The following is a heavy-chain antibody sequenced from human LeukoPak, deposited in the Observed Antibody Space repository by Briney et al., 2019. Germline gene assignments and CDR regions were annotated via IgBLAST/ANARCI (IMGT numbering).Heavy chain of an antibody. CDR3: ASRDLGYYLFDY. CDR2: IYYSGST. V-gene: IGHV4-39*01. Sequence: PSETLSLTCTVSGGSISSSSYYWGWIRRPPGKGLEWIGSIYYSGSTYYNPSLKSRVTISVDTSKNQFSLKLSSVTAADTAVYYCASRDLGYYLFDYWGQGTLVTVSS. CDR1: GGSISSSSYY. J-gene: IGHJ4*02. D-gene: IGHD3-10*01.